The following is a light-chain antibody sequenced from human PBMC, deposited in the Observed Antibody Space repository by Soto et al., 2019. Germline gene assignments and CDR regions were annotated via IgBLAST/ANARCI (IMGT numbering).Light chain of an antibody. J-gene: IGKJ2*01. CDR2: DAS. Sequence: AIQLTQSPSSLSASIGDRVTITCRASQGISSALAWYQQKSGKAPKLLIYDASSLEGGVPSRFSGSGSGTDFTLTIIGLQPEDFATYYCQQFNSYPHTFGQGTSLEI. V-gene: IGKV1-13*02. CDR3: QQFNSYPHT. CDR1: QGISSA.